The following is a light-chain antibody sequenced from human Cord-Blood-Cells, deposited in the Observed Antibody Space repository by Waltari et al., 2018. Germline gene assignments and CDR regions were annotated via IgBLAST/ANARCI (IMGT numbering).Light chain of an antibody. CDR2: DAS. CDR1: QSVSSY. V-gene: IGKV3-11*01. Sequence: IVLTQSPATLSLSTGKNPTLSCRASQSVSSYLAWYQQKPGQAPRLLIYDASNRATGIPARFSGSGSGTDFTLTISSLEPEDFAVYYCQQRSNWPPTFGRGTKVEIK. J-gene: IGKJ1*01. CDR3: QQRSNWPPT.